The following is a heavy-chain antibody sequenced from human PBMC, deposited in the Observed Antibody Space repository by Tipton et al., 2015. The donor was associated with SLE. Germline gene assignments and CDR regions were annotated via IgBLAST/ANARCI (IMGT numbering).Heavy chain of an antibody. CDR1: GGSFSGHY. J-gene: IGHJ4*01. V-gene: IGHV4-34*01. CDR3: ARGLGSPFDY. Sequence: TLSLTCAVYGGSFSGHYWSWIRQPPGKGLECAGELNHSGGTNSNPSLKSRVTISLDTSKNQFSLNLSSVTAADTAVYYCARGLGSPFDYWGQGTLVTVSS. CDR2: LNHSGGT. D-gene: IGHD3-16*01.